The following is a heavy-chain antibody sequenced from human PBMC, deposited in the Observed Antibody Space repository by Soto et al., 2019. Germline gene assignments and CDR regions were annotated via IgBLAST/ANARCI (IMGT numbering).Heavy chain of an antibody. J-gene: IGHJ3*02. CDR1: GFTFSSYA. V-gene: IGHV3-23*01. CDR2: ITGGGDGT. D-gene: IGHD2-15*01. Sequence: EVQLLESGGGFIQPGGSLRLSCAASGFTFSSYAMSWVRQAPGKGLEWVSTITGGGDGTNYADSVKGRFTISRDNADDTLYLQMHSLRPDDTAICYCAKKGRGSLATFCSGSGCHYAFDIWGQGTMVTVSS. CDR3: AKKGRGSLATFCSGSGCHYAFDI.